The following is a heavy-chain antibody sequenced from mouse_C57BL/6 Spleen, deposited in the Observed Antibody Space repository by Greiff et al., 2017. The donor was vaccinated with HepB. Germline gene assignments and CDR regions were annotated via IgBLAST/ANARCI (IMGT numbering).Heavy chain of an antibody. CDR1: GYTFTSYG. V-gene: IGHV1-81*01. Sequence: VQLQQSGAELARPGASVKLSCKASGYTFTSYGISWVKQRTGQGLEWIGEIYPRSGNTYYNEKFKGKATLTADKSSSTAYMELRSLTSEDSAVYFCARDYYGSPPRAMDYWGQGTSVTVSS. J-gene: IGHJ4*01. D-gene: IGHD1-1*01. CDR3: ARDYYGSPPRAMDY. CDR2: IYPRSGNT.